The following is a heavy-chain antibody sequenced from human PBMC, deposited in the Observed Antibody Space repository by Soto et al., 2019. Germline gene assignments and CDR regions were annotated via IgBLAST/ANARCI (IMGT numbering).Heavy chain of an antibody. CDR1: GYTFNTYD. D-gene: IGHD6-19*01. J-gene: IGHJ4*02. CDR3: ARTLSGWYGY. V-gene: IGHV1-8*01. Sequence: QVQLVQSGAEVKKPGASVKVSCKASGYTFNTYDISWVRQATGQGLEWMGWMNPNSGNTGYAQKLQGRVTMTRDTSISTAYMELTSLRSEDTAMYYCARTLSGWYGYWGQGTLVTVSS. CDR2: MNPNSGNT.